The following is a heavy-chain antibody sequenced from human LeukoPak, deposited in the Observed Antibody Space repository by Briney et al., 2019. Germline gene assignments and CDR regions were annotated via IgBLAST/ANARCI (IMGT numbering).Heavy chain of an antibody. V-gene: IGHV1-3*03. J-gene: IGHJ6*04. CDR2: INAGNGNT. CDR1: GYNFIYSA. Sequence: ASVKVSCKASGYNFIYSAIHWVRQAPGQRLGWMGWINAGNGNTKYSQEFQGRVTITRDTSASTTYMVLSSLRSEDMAVYYCARATYLSAWFPDVWGKGTTVTVSS. D-gene: IGHD6-19*01. CDR3: ARATYLSAWFPDV.